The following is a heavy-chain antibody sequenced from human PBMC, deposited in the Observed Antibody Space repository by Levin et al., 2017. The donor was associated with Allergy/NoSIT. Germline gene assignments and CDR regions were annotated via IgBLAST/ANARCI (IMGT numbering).Heavy chain of an antibody. CDR1: GFTFSSYA. J-gene: IGHJ5*02. CDR2: ISGSGGST. V-gene: IGHV3-23*01. CDR3: AKDRGYSSGRRALDP. D-gene: IGHD6-19*01. Sequence: LSLSCAASGFTFSSYAMSWVRQAPGKGLEWVSAISGSGGSTYYADSVKGRFTISRDNSKNTLYLQMNSLRAEDTAVYYCAKDRGYSSGRRALDPWGQGTLVTVSS.